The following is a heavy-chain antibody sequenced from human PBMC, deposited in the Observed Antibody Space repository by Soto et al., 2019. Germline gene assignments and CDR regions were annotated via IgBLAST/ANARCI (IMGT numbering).Heavy chain of an antibody. V-gene: IGHV3-23*01. CDR3: VRHNGRVVAATENYFDP. Sequence: GGSLRLSCAASGFTFSRYPMTWVRQAPGKGLEWVSDISGSGRTTEYADSVKGRFTISRDNSKNTLYLEMNSLRVDDTAVYYCVRHNGRVVAATENYFDPWGQGALVTVSS. D-gene: IGHD2-15*01. CDR1: GFTFSRYP. J-gene: IGHJ5*02. CDR2: ISGSGRTT.